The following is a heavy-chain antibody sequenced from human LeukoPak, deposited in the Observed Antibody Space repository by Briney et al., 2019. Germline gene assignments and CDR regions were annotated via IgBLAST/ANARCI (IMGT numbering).Heavy chain of an antibody. CDR3: ARAPLVDY. Sequence: GSXXLXCXASXFTFSTYWMHWVRQAPGKGLVWVSRINSDGSSTIYADSVKGRFTVSGDNAKNTLYLQMNSLRAEDTAVYYCARAPLVDYLGQGTLVTVSS. CDR2: INSDGSST. J-gene: IGHJ4*02. V-gene: IGHV3-74*01. CDR1: XFTFSTYW.